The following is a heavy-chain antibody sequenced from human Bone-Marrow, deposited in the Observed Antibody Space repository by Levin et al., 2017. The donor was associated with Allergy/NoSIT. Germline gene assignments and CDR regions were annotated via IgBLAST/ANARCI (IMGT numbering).Heavy chain of an antibody. CDR1: GDSLSSDYF. Sequence: PSETLSLTCTVSGDSLSSDYFWNWIRQPPGKGLEWIGHIDNTGITSYNPSLKTRLSISLATPKNQFSLRLTSVTAADTATYYCARDFPFDYWGHGILVTVSS. CDR3: ARDFPFDY. CDR2: IDNTGIT. J-gene: IGHJ4*01. V-gene: IGHV4-30-4*01.